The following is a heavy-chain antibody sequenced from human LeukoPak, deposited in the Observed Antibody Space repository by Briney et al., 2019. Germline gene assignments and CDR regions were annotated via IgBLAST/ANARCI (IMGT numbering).Heavy chain of an antibody. CDR2: IKQDGSEQ. CDR3: AKDEYSSSWYVY. J-gene: IGHJ4*02. Sequence: GGSLRLSCAASGFTFSHYYMSWVRQAPGKGLEWVANIKQDGSEQFYLDSVKGRFTISRDNAKNALYLQMNSLRAEDTAVYYCAKDEYSSSWYVYWGQGTLVTVSS. V-gene: IGHV3-7*03. CDR1: GFTFSHYY. D-gene: IGHD6-13*01.